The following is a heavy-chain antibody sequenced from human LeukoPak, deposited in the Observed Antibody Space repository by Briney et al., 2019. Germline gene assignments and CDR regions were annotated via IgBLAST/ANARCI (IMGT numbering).Heavy chain of an antibody. Sequence: SVKVSCKASGGTFSSFAISWVRQAPGQGLEWMGGIIPIFGTANYAQKFQGRVTITADESTSTAYMELSSLRSEDTAVYYCAGTPPLRNYMDVWGKGTTVTVSS. D-gene: IGHD1-7*01. CDR2: IIPIFGTA. CDR1: GGTFSSFA. CDR3: AGTPPLRNYMDV. J-gene: IGHJ6*03. V-gene: IGHV1-69*01.